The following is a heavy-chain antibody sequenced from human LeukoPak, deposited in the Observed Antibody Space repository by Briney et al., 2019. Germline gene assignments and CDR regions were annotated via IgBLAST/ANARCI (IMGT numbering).Heavy chain of an antibody. V-gene: IGHV1-2*06. CDR1: GYTFTGFY. CDR2: INPNSGGT. CDR3: ARYGSGSYYDY. Sequence: ASVKVSCKASGYTFTGFYMHWVRQAPGQGLEWMGRINPNSGGTNYVKKFQGRVTMTRDTSISTVHMELSRLRSDDTAVYYCARYGSGSYYDYWGQGTLVTVSS. J-gene: IGHJ4*02. D-gene: IGHD3-10*01.